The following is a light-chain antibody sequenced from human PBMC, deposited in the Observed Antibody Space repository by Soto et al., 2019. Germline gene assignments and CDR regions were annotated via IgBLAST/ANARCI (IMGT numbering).Light chain of an antibody. Sequence: EIMLTQSPVTLSLSPGEGATLSCRASQCVAGSYLAWYQQKPGRTPRLLIYGASSRATGIPDRFSGSGSGTEFTLTINRLEPEDFAVYYCQQYGVSPRTFGQGTKVEIK. CDR2: GAS. J-gene: IGKJ1*01. V-gene: IGKV3-20*01. CDR1: QCVAGSY. CDR3: QQYGVSPRT.